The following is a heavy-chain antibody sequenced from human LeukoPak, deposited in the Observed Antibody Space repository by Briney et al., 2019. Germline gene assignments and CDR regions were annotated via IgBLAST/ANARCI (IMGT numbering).Heavy chain of an antibody. J-gene: IGHJ4*02. D-gene: IGHD4-17*01. CDR3: ARDATTVTINY. CDR2: ISGNSNYI. V-gene: IGHV3-21*01. Sequence: GGSLRLSCAASGFTFSSYTMNWVRQAPGKGLEWVSSISGNSNYIYYADSVKGRFTISRDNAKNSLYLQMNSRRAEDTAVYYCARDATTVTINYWGQGTLVTVSS. CDR1: GFTFSSYT.